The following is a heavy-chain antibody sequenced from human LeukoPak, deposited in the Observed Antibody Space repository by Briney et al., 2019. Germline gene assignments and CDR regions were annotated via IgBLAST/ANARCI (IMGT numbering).Heavy chain of an antibody. J-gene: IGHJ3*02. Sequence: GGSLRLSCAASGFTFSSYSMNWVRQAPGKGLEWVSSISSSSSYIYYADSVKGRFTISRDNAKNSLYLQMNSLRAEGTAVYYCARDSGSAAIDIWGQGTMVTVSS. V-gene: IGHV3-21*01. D-gene: IGHD3-10*01. CDR3: ARDSGSAAIDI. CDR1: GFTFSSYS. CDR2: ISSSSSYI.